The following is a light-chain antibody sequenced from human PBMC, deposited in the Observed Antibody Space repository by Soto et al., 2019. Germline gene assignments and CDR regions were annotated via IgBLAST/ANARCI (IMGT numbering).Light chain of an antibody. CDR2: KTS. CDR1: QSISPW. V-gene: IGKV1-5*03. J-gene: IGKJ1*01. CDR3: QQYNSYSRT. Sequence: DIQMTQSPSTLSASVGDRVTITCRASQSISPWLAWYQQKPGKAPKVLIYKTSSLQSGVPSRFSGSGSGTEFTLTISSLQPDDFATYYCQQYNSYSRTFGQGTKVEI.